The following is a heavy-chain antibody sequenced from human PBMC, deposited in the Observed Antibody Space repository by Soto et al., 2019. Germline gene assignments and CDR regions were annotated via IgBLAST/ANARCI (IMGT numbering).Heavy chain of an antibody. D-gene: IGHD1-26*01. J-gene: IGHJ6*02. V-gene: IGHV1-2*04. CDR2: INPNSGGT. Sequence: ASVKVSCKASGYTFTGYYMHWVRQAPGQGLEWMGWINPNSGGTNYAQKFQGWVTMTRDTSISTAYMELSRLRSDDTAVYYCARDHRGSYSYYYYGMDVWGQGTTVTAP. CDR3: ARDHRGSYSYYYYGMDV. CDR1: GYTFTGYY.